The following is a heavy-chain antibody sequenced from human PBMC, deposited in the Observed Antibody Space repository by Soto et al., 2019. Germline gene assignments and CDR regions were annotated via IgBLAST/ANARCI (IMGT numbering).Heavy chain of an antibody. CDR1: GFSLSTSGVG. D-gene: IGHD6-13*01. V-gene: IGHV2-5*02. CDR2: IYWDDDK. J-gene: IGHJ4*02. CDR3: AHSPIHHLSAAGNFDY. Sequence: QITLKESGPTLVKPTQTLTLTCTFSGFSLSTSGVGVGWIRQPPGKALEWLALIYWDDDKRYSPSLKSRLTITKDTSKNQVVLTMTNMDPVDTATYYCAHSPIHHLSAAGNFDYWGQGTLVTVSS.